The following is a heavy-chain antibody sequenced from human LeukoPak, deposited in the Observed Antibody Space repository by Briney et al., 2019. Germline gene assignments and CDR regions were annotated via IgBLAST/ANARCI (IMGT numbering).Heavy chain of an antibody. V-gene: IGHV1-69*13. Sequence: SVKVSCKASGGTFSSYAISWVRQAPGQGLEWMGGIIPIFGTANYAQKFQGRVTITADESTSTAYMELSSLRSEDAAVYYCARTVAGPGAFDIWGQGTMVTVSS. D-gene: IGHD6-19*01. CDR1: GGTFSSYA. J-gene: IGHJ3*02. CDR2: IIPIFGTA. CDR3: ARTVAGPGAFDI.